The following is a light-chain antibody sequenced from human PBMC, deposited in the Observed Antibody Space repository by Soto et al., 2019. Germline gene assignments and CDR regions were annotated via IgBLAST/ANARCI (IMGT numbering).Light chain of an antibody. CDR2: AAS. CDR1: QTISSH. Sequence: DIQITQSPSSLSASVGDRVIITCRASQTISSHLNWYQQKQGKAPNILVYAASSLQSGVPSRFTGSGSGTDFTLPISSLQPEDFETYFCQQSYTTPITFGQGTRLEIK. J-gene: IGKJ5*01. CDR3: QQSYTTPIT. V-gene: IGKV1-39*01.